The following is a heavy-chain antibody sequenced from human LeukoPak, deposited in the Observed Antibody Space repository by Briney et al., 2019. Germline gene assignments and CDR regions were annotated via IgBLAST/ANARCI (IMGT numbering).Heavy chain of an antibody. J-gene: IGHJ4*02. V-gene: IGHV4-39*01. CDR1: GASFSSSTYY. Sequence: PSETLSLTCTVSGASFSSSTYYWGWIRQPPGKGLEWIGSIYYGGGTYYNPSLKSRVTMSVDTSKKQFSLKLSSVTAADTAVYYCARHAGGIAAAGTRPFDYWGQGALATVSS. CDR3: ARHAGGIAAAGTRPFDY. D-gene: IGHD6-13*01. CDR2: IYYGGGT.